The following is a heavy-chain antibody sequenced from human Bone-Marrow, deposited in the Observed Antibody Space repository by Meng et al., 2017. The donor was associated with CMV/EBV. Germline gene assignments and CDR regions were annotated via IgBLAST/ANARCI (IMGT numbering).Heavy chain of an antibody. CDR2: IFYTGGT. CDR1: GGSISSYY. Sequence: SETLSLTCTVSGGSISSYYWSWIRQPPGKGLEWIGYIFYTGGTNYNPSLKSRVTISVDTSKKQFSLKLTSVTAADTAVYCCASGIGELWYKGWGQGTLVTVSS. V-gene: IGHV4-59*01. D-gene: IGHD3-10*01. J-gene: IGHJ4*02. CDR3: ASGIGELWYKG.